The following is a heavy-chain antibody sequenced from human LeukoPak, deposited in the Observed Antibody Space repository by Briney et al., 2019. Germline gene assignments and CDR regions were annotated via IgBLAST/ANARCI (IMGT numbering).Heavy chain of an antibody. CDR2: IRSKAYGGTT. J-gene: IGHJ4*02. Sequence: PGGSLRLSCTASGFTFGDYAMSWVRQAPGKGLEWVGFIRSKAYGGTTEYAASVKGRFTISRDDSKSIAYLQMNSLKTEDTAVYYCTRDRLQVDYWGQGTLVTVSS. V-gene: IGHV3-49*04. D-gene: IGHD2-21*01. CDR3: TRDRLQVDY. CDR1: GFTFGDYA.